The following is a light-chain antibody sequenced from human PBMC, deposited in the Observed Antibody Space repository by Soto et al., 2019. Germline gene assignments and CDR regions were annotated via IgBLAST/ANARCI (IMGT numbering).Light chain of an antibody. V-gene: IGKV3-20*01. Sequence: EIVLTQSPGSLSLSPGEGATLSCRASQSVSTTYLAWYQLKPGQAPRLVIYATSSRAAGIPDMFRGSGSGTEFTLTISSLEPEDVGVYFCQQYGNSPPYSFGQGTKLEIK. CDR2: ATS. CDR3: QQYGNSPPYS. CDR1: QSVSTTY. J-gene: IGKJ2*03.